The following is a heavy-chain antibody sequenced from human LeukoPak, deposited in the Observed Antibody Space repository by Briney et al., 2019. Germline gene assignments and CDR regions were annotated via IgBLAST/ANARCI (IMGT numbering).Heavy chain of an antibody. V-gene: IGHV3-30*04. J-gene: IGHJ4*02. CDR2: TTFDGRNN. CDR1: GLTFRLFA. CDR3: ARDFSDVDTVPPG. Sequence: PGGSLRLSCAASGLTFRLFAMHWVRQAPGKGLEWVAVTTFDGRNNYYAESVKGRFNISKDNSKKTLYLEMKSLRAEDTAVYYCARDFSDVDTVPPGWGQGTLVIVSS. D-gene: IGHD5-18*01.